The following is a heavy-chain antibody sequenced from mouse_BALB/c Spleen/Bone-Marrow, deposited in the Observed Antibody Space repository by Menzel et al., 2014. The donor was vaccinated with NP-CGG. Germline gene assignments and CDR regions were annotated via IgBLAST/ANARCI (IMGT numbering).Heavy chain of an antibody. Sequence: LVESGAELVKPGASVKLSCAASGFNINDTYMHWVKQRPEQGLEWIGRIDPANGNTKYDPKFQGKATITADTSSNTAYLQLSSLTSEDTAFYYCARNGNYVAWFAYWGQGTLVTVSA. V-gene: IGHV14-3*02. J-gene: IGHJ3*01. CDR1: GFNINDTY. D-gene: IGHD2-1*01. CDR2: IDPANGNT. CDR3: ARNGNYVAWFAY.